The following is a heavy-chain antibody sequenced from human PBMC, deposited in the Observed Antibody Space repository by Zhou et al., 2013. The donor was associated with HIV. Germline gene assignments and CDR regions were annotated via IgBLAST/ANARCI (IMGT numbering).Heavy chain of an antibody. J-gene: IGHJ4*02. CDR2: INPNSGGT. CDR3: ARDLVAATTVDY. D-gene: IGHD1-26*01. Sequence: QVQLVQSGAEVKKPGASVKVSCKASGYTFTGYYMHWVRQAPGQGLEWMGWINPNSGGTHYAQKFQGRVTMTRDTSISIAYMELSRLKSDDTAVYYCARDLVAATTVDYWGQGTLVTVSS. CDR1: GYTFTGYY. V-gene: IGHV1-2*02.